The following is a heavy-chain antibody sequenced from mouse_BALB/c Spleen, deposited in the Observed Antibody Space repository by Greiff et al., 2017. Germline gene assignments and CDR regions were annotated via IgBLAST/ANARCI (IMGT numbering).Heavy chain of an antibody. CDR2: IDPANGNT. CDR1: GFNIKDTY. CDR3: ARYDGYLDY. V-gene: IGHV14-3*02. J-gene: IGHJ2*01. D-gene: IGHD2-3*01. Sequence: EVQGVESGAELVKPGASVKLSCTASGFNIKDTYMHWVKQRPEQGLEWIGRIDPANGNTKYDPKFQGKATITADTSSNTAYLQLSSLTSEDTAVYYCARYDGYLDYWGQGTTLTVSS.